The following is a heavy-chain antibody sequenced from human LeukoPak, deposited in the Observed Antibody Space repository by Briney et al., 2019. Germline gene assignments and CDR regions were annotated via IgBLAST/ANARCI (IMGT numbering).Heavy chain of an antibody. CDR3: ATESPYSSYYFDY. Sequence: ASVKVSCKVSGYTLTDLSMHWVRQAPGKGLEWMGGFDPEDGETIYAQKFQGRVTMTEVTSTDTAYMELSSLRSEDTAVYYCATESPYSSYYFDYWGQGTLVTVSS. D-gene: IGHD6-6*01. J-gene: IGHJ4*02. CDR1: GYTLTDLS. V-gene: IGHV1-24*01. CDR2: FDPEDGET.